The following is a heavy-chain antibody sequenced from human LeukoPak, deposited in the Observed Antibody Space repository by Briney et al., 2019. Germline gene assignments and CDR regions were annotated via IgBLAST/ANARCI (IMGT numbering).Heavy chain of an antibody. D-gene: IGHD5-18*01. CDR3: ATPGYTYGLFDY. V-gene: IGHV4-39*01. Sequence: PSETLSLTCTVSGGSISSSSYYWGWLRQPPGKGLEWIGSIYYSGSTDYHPSLKRRVTISVDTSKPQFSLKLSSVPAADTAVYYCATPGYTYGLFDYWGQGTLVTVSS. CDR2: IYYSGST. J-gene: IGHJ4*02. CDR1: GGSISSSSYY.